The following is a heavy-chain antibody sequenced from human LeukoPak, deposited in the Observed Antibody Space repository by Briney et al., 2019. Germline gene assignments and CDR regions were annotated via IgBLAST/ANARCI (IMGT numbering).Heavy chain of an antibody. Sequence: KPGGSLRLSCAASGFTFSGYSMNWVRQAPGKGLEWVSSISSSSSYIYYADSVKGRFTISRDNAKNSLYLQMNSLRAEDTAVYYCARALIDGNTPFDYWGQGTLVFVSS. D-gene: IGHD4-23*01. CDR3: ARALIDGNTPFDY. CDR2: ISSSSSYI. CDR1: GFTFSGYS. V-gene: IGHV3-21*01. J-gene: IGHJ4*02.